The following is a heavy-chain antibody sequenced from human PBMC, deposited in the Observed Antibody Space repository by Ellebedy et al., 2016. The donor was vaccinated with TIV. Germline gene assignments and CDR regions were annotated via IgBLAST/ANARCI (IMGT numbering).Heavy chain of an antibody. CDR1: GYTFSSSK. V-gene: IGHV1-3*01. J-gene: IGHJ4*02. CDR2: INAGNGNT. D-gene: IGHD3-16*01. CDR3: ARYWVWGGDY. Sequence: AASVKVSCKASGYTFSSSKMHWVRQAPGQRLEWMGWINAGNGNTKHSQKFQSRVTLTRDTSASTAYMELSRLRSEDTAVYYCARYWVWGGDYWGQGTLVTVSS.